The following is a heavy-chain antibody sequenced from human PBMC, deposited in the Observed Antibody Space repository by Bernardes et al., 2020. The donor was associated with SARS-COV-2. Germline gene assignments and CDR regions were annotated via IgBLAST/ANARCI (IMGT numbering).Heavy chain of an antibody. CDR2: IYSGGTT. CDR1: GFTVSSNY. V-gene: IGHV3-53*01. D-gene: IGHD3-10*02. CDR3: ARDPPPVGVRGYYYYGMDV. Sequence: GGSLRLSCAASGFTVSSNYMTWVRQAPGKGLEWVSVIYSGGTTFYADSVKGRFTISRDKAKNTLFLQMNSLRAEDTAVYYCARDPPPVGVRGYYYYGMDVWGQGTTVTVSS. J-gene: IGHJ6*02.